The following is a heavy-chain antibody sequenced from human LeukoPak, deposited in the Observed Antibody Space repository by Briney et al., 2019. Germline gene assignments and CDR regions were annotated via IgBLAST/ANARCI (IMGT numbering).Heavy chain of an antibody. J-gene: IGHJ4*02. CDR1: GFTFDDYA. CDR3: ARGAAAGTYYFDY. D-gene: IGHD6-13*01. Sequence: GGSLRLSCAASGFTFDDYAMHWVRQAPGKGLEWVAVISYDGSNKYYADSVKGRFTISRDNSKNTLYLQMNSLRAEDTAVYYCARGAAAGTYYFDYWGQGTLVTVSS. CDR2: ISYDGSNK. V-gene: IGHV3-30-3*01.